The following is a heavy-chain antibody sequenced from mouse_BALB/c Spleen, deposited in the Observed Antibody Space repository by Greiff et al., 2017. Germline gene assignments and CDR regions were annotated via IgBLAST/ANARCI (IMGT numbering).Heavy chain of an antibody. CDR3: ARRGLGDAMDY. CDR2: ISYSGST. J-gene: IGHJ4*01. CDR1: GYSITSDYA. D-gene: IGHD3-3*01. Sequence: DVQLVESGPGLVKPSQSLSLTCTVTGYSITSDYAWNWIRQFPGNKLEWMGYISYSGSTSYNPSLKSRISITRDTSKNQFFLQLNSVTTEDTATYYCARRGLGDAMDYWGQGTSVTVSS. V-gene: IGHV3-2*02.